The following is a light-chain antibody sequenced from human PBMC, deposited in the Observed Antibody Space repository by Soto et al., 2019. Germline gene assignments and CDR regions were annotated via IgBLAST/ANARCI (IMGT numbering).Light chain of an antibody. J-gene: IGLJ1*01. CDR2: EVS. V-gene: IGLV2-23*02. Sequence: QSALTQAASVSESPGQSITISCTGTSSDVGSYNLVSWYQQHPGKAPKLMIYEVSKRPSGLSNRFSASKSGNTASLTISGLQAEDEADYYCCSYARSSTYVFGTGTKVTVL. CDR3: CSYARSSTYV. CDR1: SSDVGSYNL.